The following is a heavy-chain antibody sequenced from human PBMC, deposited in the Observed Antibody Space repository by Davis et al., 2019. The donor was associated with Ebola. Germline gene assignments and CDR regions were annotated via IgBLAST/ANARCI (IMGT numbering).Heavy chain of an antibody. Sequence: GGSLRLSCAASGFTFSSYEMNWVRQAPGKGLEWVSYISSSGSTIYYADSVKGRFTISRDNAKNSLYLQMNSLRAEDTAVYYCARDGDSYGHRYYYYYGMDVWGQGTTVTVSS. CDR1: GFTFSSYE. D-gene: IGHD5-18*01. CDR3: ARDGDSYGHRYYYYYGMDV. V-gene: IGHV3-48*03. J-gene: IGHJ6*02. CDR2: ISSSGSTI.